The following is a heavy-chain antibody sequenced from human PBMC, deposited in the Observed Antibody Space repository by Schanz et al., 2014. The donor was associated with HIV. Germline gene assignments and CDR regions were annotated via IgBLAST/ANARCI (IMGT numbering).Heavy chain of an antibody. CDR3: AIRTPMISFGAFDI. D-gene: IGHD3-16*01. V-gene: IGHV3-23*04. CDR2: ISAGVGTA. Sequence: VQLVESGGGVVQPGGSLRLSCAVSGFTITSYGMSWVRQAPGKGLEWVSTISAGVGTASYADSVKGRFTISRDNSKKRLFLQMNRLRAEDTAVYYCAIRTPMISFGAFDIWGRGTMVTVSS. J-gene: IGHJ3*02. CDR1: GFTITSYG.